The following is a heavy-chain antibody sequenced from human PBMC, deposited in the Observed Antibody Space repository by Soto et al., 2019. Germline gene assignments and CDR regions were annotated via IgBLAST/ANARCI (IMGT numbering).Heavy chain of an antibody. D-gene: IGHD3-22*01. J-gene: IGHJ4*02. V-gene: IGHV3-23*01. CDR3: AKGVSGYGYYYDSSGYYSVVY. CDR1: GFTFSSYA. Sequence: PGGSLRLSCAASGFTFSSYAMSWVRQAPGKGLEWVSAISGSGGSTYYADSVKGRFTISRDNSKNTLYLQMNSLRAEDTAVYYCAKGVSGYGYYYDSSGYYSVVYWGQGTLVTVSS. CDR2: ISGSGGST.